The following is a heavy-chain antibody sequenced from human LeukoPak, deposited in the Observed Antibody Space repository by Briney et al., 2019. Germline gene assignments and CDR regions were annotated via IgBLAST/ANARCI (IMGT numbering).Heavy chain of an antibody. CDR1: RFTFSTYW. CDR2: IKPDGGEK. CDR3: ASGNWNDRAFDI. D-gene: IGHD1-20*01. J-gene: IGHJ3*02. V-gene: IGHV3-7*01. Sequence: GGSLRLSCAASRFTFSTYWMSWVRQAPGKGLEWVANIKPDGGEKYYVDSAKGRFTISGDNAKNSLYLQMSSLRAEDTAVYYCASGNWNDRAFDIWGQGTMVTVSS.